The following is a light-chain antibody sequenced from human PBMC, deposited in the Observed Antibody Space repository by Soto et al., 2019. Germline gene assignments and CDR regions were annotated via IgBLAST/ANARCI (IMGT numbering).Light chain of an antibody. Sequence: QSALTQPASVSGSPGQSITISCTGTSSDVGGYNYVSWYQQHKGKAPKLMIYDVSNRPSGVSNRFSGSKSGNTASLTISGLQAEDEADYYCSSYTSSSTPVVFGGWTKLTGL. CDR2: DVS. CDR3: SSYTSSSTPVV. V-gene: IGLV2-14*01. J-gene: IGLJ2*01. CDR1: SSDVGGYNY.